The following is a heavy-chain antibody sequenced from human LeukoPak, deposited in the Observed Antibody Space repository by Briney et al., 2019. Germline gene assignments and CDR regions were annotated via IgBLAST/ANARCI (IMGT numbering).Heavy chain of an antibody. D-gene: IGHD2-15*01. CDR3: ARDQRYCSGGSCYSSYYGMDV. Sequence: GGSLRLSCVASGFTFSSYEMNWVRQAPGKGLEWVSYISSSGSTIYYADSVKGRFTISRDSAKNSLYLQMNSLRAEDTAVYYCARDQRYCSGGSCYSSYYGMDVWGQGTTVTVSS. CDR2: ISSSGSTI. V-gene: IGHV3-48*03. CDR1: GFTFSSYE. J-gene: IGHJ6*02.